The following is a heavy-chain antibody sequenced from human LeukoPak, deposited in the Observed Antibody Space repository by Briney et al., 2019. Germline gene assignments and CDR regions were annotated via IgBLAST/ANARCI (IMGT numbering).Heavy chain of an antibody. J-gene: IGHJ4*02. CDR2: INPSGGST. V-gene: IGHV1-46*01. D-gene: IGHD4-23*01. CDR3: AREDYGGICFDY. CDR1: GYTFTSYY. Sequence: GASVKVSCKASGYTFTSYYMHWVRQAPGQGLEWMGIINPSGGSTSYAQKFQDRVTMTRDTSTSTVYMELSSLRSEDTAVYYCAREDYGGICFDYWGQGTLVTVSS.